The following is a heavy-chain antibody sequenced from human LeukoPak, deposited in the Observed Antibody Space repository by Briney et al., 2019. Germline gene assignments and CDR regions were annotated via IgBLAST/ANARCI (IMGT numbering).Heavy chain of an antibody. CDR2: INPSGGST. CDR1: GYTFTSYY. CDR3: ARSLSDCSSTSCYVGYNWFDP. J-gene: IGHJ5*02. V-gene: IGHV1-46*01. Sequence: ASVKVSCKASGYTFTSYYMHWVRQAPGQGLEWMGIINPSGGSTGYAQKFQGRVTMTRDTSTSTVYMELSSLRSEDTAVYYCARSLSDCSSTSCYVGYNWFDPWGQGTLVTVSS. D-gene: IGHD2-2*01.